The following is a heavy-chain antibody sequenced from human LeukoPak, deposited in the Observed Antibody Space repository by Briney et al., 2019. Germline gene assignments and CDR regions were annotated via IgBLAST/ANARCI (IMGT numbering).Heavy chain of an antibody. CDR3: ARAVYYYDSSGYYDLECWFDP. J-gene: IGHJ5*02. V-gene: IGHV1-69*05. Sequence: GPSVKLSCNASGATFSSYAISWVRQGPGQGLEWMGGIIPIFGTANYAQKFQGRVTITTDESTSTAYMELSSLRSEDTAVYYCARAVYYYDSSGYYDLECWFDPWGQGTLVTVSS. D-gene: IGHD3-22*01. CDR2: IIPIFGTA. CDR1: GATFSSYA.